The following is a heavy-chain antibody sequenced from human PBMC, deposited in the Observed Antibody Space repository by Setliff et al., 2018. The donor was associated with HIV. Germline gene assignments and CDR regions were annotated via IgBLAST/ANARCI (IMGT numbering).Heavy chain of an antibody. Sequence: SVKVSCKASGGTFSSYTISWVRQAPGQGLEWMGRIIPILGIANYAQKFQGRVTINTDESTSTAYMEVTSLTSEDTAVYYCMRASGLGELLHGFDIWGQGTMVTVSS. V-gene: IGHV1-69*02. J-gene: IGHJ3*02. CDR3: MRASGLGELLHGFDI. CDR1: GGTFSSYT. D-gene: IGHD3-10*01. CDR2: IIPILGIA.